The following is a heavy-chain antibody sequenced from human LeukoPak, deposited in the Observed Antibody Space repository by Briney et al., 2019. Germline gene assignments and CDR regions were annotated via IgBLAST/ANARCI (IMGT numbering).Heavy chain of an antibody. Sequence: AGGSLRLSCAASGFTFSSYSMNWVRQAPGKGLEWVSYISSSSSTIYYADSVKGRFTISRDNAKNSLYLQMNSLRDEDTAVYYCARSYDFWDYYYMDFWGKGTTVTVSS. CDR2: ISSSSSTI. J-gene: IGHJ6*03. CDR3: ARSYDFWDYYYMDF. CDR1: GFTFSSYS. V-gene: IGHV3-48*02. D-gene: IGHD3-3*01.